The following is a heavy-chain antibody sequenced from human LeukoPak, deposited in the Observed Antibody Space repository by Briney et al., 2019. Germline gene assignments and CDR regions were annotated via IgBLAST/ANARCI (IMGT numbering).Heavy chain of an antibody. CDR3: ARTTLSSGYYASYAFDI. J-gene: IGHJ3*02. D-gene: IGHD3-22*01. CDR1: GFTLSSYG. V-gene: IGHV3-33*01. CDR2: IWYDGSNK. Sequence: GGSLRLSCAASGFTLSSYGMHWVHQAPGKGLEWVAVIWYDGSNKYYADSVKGRFTISRDNSKNTLYLQMNSLRAEDTAVYYCARTTLSSGYYASYAFDIWGQGTMVTVSS.